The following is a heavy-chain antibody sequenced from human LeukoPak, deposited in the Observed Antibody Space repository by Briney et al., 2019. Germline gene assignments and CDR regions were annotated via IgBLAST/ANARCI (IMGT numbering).Heavy chain of an antibody. J-gene: IGHJ3*02. CDR2: IYPGDSDI. Sequence: GESLKISCKGSGYSFSSYWIGWVRQMPGKGLEWMGIIYPGDSDIRYSPSFQGQVTISADKFISTAYLQWSSLKASDTAMYYCARTGSFYYDTPDAFDIWGQGTMVTVSS. CDR1: GYSFSSYW. D-gene: IGHD3-22*01. V-gene: IGHV5-51*01. CDR3: ARTGSFYYDTPDAFDI.